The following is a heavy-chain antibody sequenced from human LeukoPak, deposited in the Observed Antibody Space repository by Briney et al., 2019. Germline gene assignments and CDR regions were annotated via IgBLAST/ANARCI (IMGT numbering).Heavy chain of an antibody. CDR2: IHPDGSNK. CDR1: GFTFSSYG. J-gene: IGHJ6*03. CDR3: AKDSVGATIYYYYMDV. D-gene: IGHD1-26*01. V-gene: IGHV3-30*02. Sequence: GGSLRLSCAASGFTFSSYGMHWVRQAPGKGLYWVAFIHPDGSNKYYADSVKGRFTISRDNSKNTLYLQMNSLRSEDTAIYYCAKDSVGATIYYYYMDVWGKGTTVSISS.